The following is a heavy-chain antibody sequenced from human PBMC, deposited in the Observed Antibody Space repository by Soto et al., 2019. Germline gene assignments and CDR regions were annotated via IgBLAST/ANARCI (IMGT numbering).Heavy chain of an antibody. V-gene: IGHV4-34*01. CDR3: ARMYGDYAEYFDL. CDR2: INHSGST. Sequence: QVQLQQWGAGLLKPSETLSLTCAVDGGAFSNHYWSWIRQPPGKGLEWIGEINHSGSTNSNPSLKSRVTISVDTSKNQFSLKLISVTAADTAVYYCARMYGDYAEYFDLWGRGTLVTVSP. CDR1: GGAFSNHY. D-gene: IGHD4-17*01. J-gene: IGHJ2*01.